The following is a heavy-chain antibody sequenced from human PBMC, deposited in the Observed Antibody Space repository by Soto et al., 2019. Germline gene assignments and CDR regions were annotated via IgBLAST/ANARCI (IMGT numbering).Heavy chain of an antibody. Sequence: SETLSLTCAVYGGSFSGFYWSWIRQSPGKGLEWIGEIYHRGNTNYNPSLKTRVSISVDTSENQFSLNLTSVTAADTAVYYCARAHSTTVITLKWGAMDFWGQGTTVTVS. CDR3: ARAHSTTVITLKWGAMDF. CDR2: IYHRGNT. CDR1: GGSFSGFY. V-gene: IGHV4-34*01. D-gene: IGHD3-22*01. J-gene: IGHJ6*02.